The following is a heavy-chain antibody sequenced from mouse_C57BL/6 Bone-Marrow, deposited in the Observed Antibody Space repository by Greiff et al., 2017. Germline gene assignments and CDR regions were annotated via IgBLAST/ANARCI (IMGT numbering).Heavy chain of an antibody. D-gene: IGHD2-5*01. CDR3: ASYSNYGFYAMDY. Sequence: QVHVKQSGAELVKPGASVKISCKASGYTFTDYYINWVKQRPGQGLEWIGKLGPGSGSTYYNEKFKGKATLTADKSSSTAYMQLSSRTSEDSAVYFCASYSNYGFYAMDYWGQGTSVTVSS. J-gene: IGHJ4*01. CDR2: LGPGSGST. V-gene: IGHV1-77*01. CDR1: GYTFTDYY.